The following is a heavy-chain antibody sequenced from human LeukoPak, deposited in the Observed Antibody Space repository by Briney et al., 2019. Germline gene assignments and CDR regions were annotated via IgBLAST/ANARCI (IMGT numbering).Heavy chain of an antibody. D-gene: IGHD4/OR15-4a*01. CDR2: IIPIFPTT. CDR3: ARRAGAYSHPYDY. CDR1: GGTFISSP. V-gene: IGHV1-69*13. Sequence: SVKVSCKASGGTFISSPITWVRQAPGQGLEWMGGIIPIFPTTNYAQKFQGRVTITADESTSTTYMELSSLRSDDTAVYYCARRAGAYSHPYDYWGQGTLVTVSS. J-gene: IGHJ4*02.